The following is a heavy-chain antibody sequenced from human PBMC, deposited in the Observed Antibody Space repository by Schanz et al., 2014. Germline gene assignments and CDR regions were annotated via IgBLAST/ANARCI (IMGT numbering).Heavy chain of an antibody. CDR1: GFTFSSYG. CDR2: IWYDGSNK. V-gene: IGHV3-33*06. D-gene: IGHD2-2*01. CDR3: AKEKGDCSSTSCSYYFDY. J-gene: IGHJ4*02. Sequence: QVQLVESGGGVVQPGRSLRLSCAASGFTFSSYGMHWVRQAPGKGLEWVAVIWYDGSNKYYAESVKGRFTISRDNSKNTLYLQMNSLRAEDTAVYYCAKEKGDCSSTSCSYYFDYGGQGTLVTVSS.